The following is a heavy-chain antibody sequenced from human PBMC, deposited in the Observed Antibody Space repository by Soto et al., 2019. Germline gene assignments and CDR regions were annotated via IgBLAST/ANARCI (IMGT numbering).Heavy chain of an antibody. CDR1: GFTFSSYA. CDR2: ISGSGGST. CDR3: AKDLKGIAVAGLRVFFDY. J-gene: IGHJ4*02. V-gene: IGHV3-23*01. D-gene: IGHD6-19*01. Sequence: GGSLRLSCAASGFTFSSYAMSWVRQAPGKGLEWVSAISGSGGSTYYADSVKGRFTISRDNSKNTLYLQMNSLRAEDTAVYYCAKDLKGIAVAGLRVFFDYWGQGTLVTVSS.